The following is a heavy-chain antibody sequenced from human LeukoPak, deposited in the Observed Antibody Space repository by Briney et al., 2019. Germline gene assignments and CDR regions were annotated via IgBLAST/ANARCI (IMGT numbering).Heavy chain of an antibody. CDR1: GFTFSTYW. D-gene: IGHD1-1*01. J-gene: IGHJ4*02. CDR2: IKEDGSAK. V-gene: IGHV3-7*04. Sequence: GGPLRLSCAASGFTFSTYWMTWVRQAPGKGPEWVANIKEDGSAKYYVDSVKGRFTISRDNAKKSLYLQMNSLRAEDTAVYYCARDSPGYLAYDSWGQGTLVTVS. CDR3: ARDSPGYLAYDS.